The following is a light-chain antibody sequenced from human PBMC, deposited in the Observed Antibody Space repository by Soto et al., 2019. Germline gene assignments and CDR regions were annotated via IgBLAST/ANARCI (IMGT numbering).Light chain of an antibody. CDR1: QSVSSSY. CDR2: GAS. J-gene: IGKJ2*01. V-gene: IGKV3-20*01. Sequence: EIVLTQSPGTLSLSPGERYTLSCMASQSVSSSYLAWYQQKPGQAPRLLIYGASSRATGIPDRFSGSGSGTDFTLTISSLQSEDFAVYYCQPYNYWPYTFGPGTKVEIK. CDR3: QPYNYWPYT.